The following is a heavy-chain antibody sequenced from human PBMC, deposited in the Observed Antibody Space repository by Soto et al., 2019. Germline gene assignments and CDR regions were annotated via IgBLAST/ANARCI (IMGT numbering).Heavy chain of an antibody. D-gene: IGHD3-3*01. J-gene: IGHJ4*02. Sequence: QVQLQQWGAGLLKPSETLSLTCAVYGGSFSGYYWSWIRQPPGKGLEWIGEINHSGSTNYNPSLKSRVTISVDTAKNQCSLKLSAVTAADTAVYYCARGIHDFWSGYWGFDYWGQGTLVTVSS. V-gene: IGHV4-34*01. CDR1: GGSFSGYY. CDR3: ARGIHDFWSGYWGFDY. CDR2: INHSGST.